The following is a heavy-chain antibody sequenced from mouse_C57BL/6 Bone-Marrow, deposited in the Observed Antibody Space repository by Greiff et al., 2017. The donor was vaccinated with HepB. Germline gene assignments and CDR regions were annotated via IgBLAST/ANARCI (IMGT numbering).Heavy chain of an antibody. J-gene: IGHJ3*01. D-gene: IGHD1-1*01. CDR2: INSDGGST. CDR1: EYEFPSHD. CDR3: ARHHYYGSSYWFAY. V-gene: IGHV5-2*01. Sequence: DVKLQESGGGLVQPGESLKLSCESNEYEFPSHDMSWVRKTPEKRLELVAAINSDGGSTYYPDTMERRFIISRDNTKKTLYLQMSSLRSEDTALYYCARHHYYGSSYWFAYWGQGTLVTVSA.